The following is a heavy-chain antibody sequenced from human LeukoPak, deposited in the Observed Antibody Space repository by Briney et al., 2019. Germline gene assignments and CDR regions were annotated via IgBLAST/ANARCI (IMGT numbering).Heavy chain of an antibody. CDR1: GFTFSSYA. D-gene: IGHD6-13*01. CDR2: ISGSGGST. J-gene: IGHJ4*02. Sequence: GGSLRLSCAASGFTFSSYAMSWVRQAPGKGLEWVSAISGSGGSTYYADSVKGRFTISRDNSKNTLYLQMNSLRAEDTAVYYCAKPRGARPGGYYFDYWGQGTLVTVSS. CDR3: AKPRGARPGGYYFDY. V-gene: IGHV3-23*01.